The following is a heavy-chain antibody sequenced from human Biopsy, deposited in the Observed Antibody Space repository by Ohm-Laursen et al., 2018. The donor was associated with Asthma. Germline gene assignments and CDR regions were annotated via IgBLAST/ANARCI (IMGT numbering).Heavy chain of an antibody. CDR2: ISKDASTQ. J-gene: IGHJ3*02. D-gene: IGHD1-1*01. CDR3: VRDGTDDAFDI. V-gene: IGHV3-30*01. Sequence: SLRLSCAATGFSFSNFAIHWVRQAPGKGLEWVGVISKDASTQDYADSVKGRFTMARDNSKNTLDLQMNSLREEDTAVYYCVRDGTDDAFDIWGQGTTVTVSS. CDR1: GFSFSNFA.